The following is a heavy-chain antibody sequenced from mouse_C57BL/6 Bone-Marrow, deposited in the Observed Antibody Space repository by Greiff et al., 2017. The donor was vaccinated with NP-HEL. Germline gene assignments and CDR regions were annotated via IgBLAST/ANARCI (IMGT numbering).Heavy chain of an antibody. J-gene: IGHJ4*01. V-gene: IGHV5-9*01. Sequence: DVMLVESGGGLVKPGGSLKLSCAASGFTFSSYTMSWVRQTPEKRLEWVATISGGGGNTYYPDSVKGRFTISRDNAKNTLYLQMSSLRSEDTALYYCARPSYYSTLYAMDYWGQGTSVTVSS. CDR2: ISGGGGNT. D-gene: IGHD2-5*01. CDR3: ARPSYYSTLYAMDY. CDR1: GFTFSSYT.